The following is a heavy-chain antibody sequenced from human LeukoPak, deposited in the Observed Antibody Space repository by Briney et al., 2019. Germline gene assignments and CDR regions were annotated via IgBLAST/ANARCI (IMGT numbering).Heavy chain of an antibody. Sequence: GSLRLSCAASGFTFSSYAMSWIRQPPGKGLEWIGEINHSGSTNYNPSLKSRVTISVDTSKNQFSLKLSSVTAADTAVYYCARVPSLRWPPDYWGQGTLVTVSS. J-gene: IGHJ4*02. CDR1: GFTFSSYA. D-gene: IGHD4-23*01. V-gene: IGHV4-34*01. CDR2: INHSGST. CDR3: ARVPSLRWPPDY.